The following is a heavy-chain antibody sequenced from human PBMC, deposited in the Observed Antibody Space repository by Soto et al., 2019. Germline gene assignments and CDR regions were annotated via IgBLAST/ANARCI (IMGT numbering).Heavy chain of an antibody. CDR1: GYTFTSYG. Sequence: ASEKVSCKASGYTFTSYGIHWVRQAPGQRLEWMGWLNAANGDTKYSPKFQGRVTITRDTSASTAYMELSSLRSEDTAVYYCVRRHVSATGIDWFDPWGQGTLVTVSS. D-gene: IGHD6-13*01. J-gene: IGHJ5*02. CDR2: LNAANGDT. V-gene: IGHV1-3*01. CDR3: VRRHVSATGIDWFDP.